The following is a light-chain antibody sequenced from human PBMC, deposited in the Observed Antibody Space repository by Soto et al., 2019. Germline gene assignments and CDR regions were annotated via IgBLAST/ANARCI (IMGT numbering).Light chain of an antibody. CDR2: AAS. J-gene: IGKJ5*01. CDR1: QSISRY. V-gene: IGKV1-5*01. Sequence: DIQVPKSPSTLSASPDDRVTLYCRASQSISRYLAWYQQKPGKAPQLLIYAASSLESGVPSRFSGSGSGTEFTLTIGGLQPDDFATYYCQQFNSSPITVGQGTRLEIK. CDR3: QQFNSSPIT.